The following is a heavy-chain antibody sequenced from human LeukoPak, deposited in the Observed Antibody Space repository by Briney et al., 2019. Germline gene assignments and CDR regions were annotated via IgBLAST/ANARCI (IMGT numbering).Heavy chain of an antibody. CDR1: GGTFGSYA. J-gene: IGHJ6*03. Sequence: ASVKVSCKASGGTFGSYAISWVRQAPGQGLEWMGGIIPIFGTANYAQKFQGRVTITTDESTSTAYMELSSLRSEDTAGYCWASRGGYGDYEGVYYYYMDVWGKGTTVTVSS. V-gene: IGHV1-69*05. CDR2: IIPIFGTA. CDR3: ASRGGYGDYEGVYYYYMDV. D-gene: IGHD4-17*01.